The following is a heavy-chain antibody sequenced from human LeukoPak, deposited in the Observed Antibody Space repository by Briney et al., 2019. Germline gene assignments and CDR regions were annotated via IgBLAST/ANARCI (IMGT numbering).Heavy chain of an antibody. CDR1: AGSIGSFS. J-gene: IGHJ6*02. D-gene: IGHD3-10*01. V-gene: IGHV4-59*01. Sequence: SETRSLTWTVAAGSIGSFSCGWNRQPQGEVRGWVGYIHNGGSTNYNPSLKSRVTISVDTSKNQFSLKLSSVTAADTAVYYCAYGSGSYLDSYYYYGMDVWGQGTTVTVSS. CDR2: IHNGGST. CDR3: AYGSGSYLDSYYYYGMDV.